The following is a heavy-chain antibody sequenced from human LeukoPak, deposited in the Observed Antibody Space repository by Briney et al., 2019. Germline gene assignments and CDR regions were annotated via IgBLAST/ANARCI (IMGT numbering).Heavy chain of an antibody. D-gene: IGHD5-12*01. CDR2: IYYSGST. Sequence: SETLSPTCTVSGAAISSGSSYWGWIRQPPGKGLECIATIYYSGSTYNNPSLKSRVTVSVDTSKNQFSLKLSSVTAADTAVYYCARQGDSGSYRDAFDIWGQGTMVTVSS. CDR3: ARQGDSGSYRDAFDI. V-gene: IGHV4-39*01. CDR1: GAAISSGSSY. J-gene: IGHJ3*02.